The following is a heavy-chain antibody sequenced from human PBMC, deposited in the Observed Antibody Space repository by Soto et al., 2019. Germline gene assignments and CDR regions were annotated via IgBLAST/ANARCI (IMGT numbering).Heavy chain of an antibody. Sequence: SETLSLTCTVSGGSISSYYWSWIRQPPGKGLEWIGYIYYSRSTNYNPSLKSRVTISVDTSKNQFSLKLSSVTAADTAVYYCARLGGWYNWFDPWGQGTLVTVSS. V-gene: IGHV4-59*01. D-gene: IGHD6-19*01. CDR3: ARLGGWYNWFDP. J-gene: IGHJ5*02. CDR2: IYYSRST. CDR1: GGSISSYY.